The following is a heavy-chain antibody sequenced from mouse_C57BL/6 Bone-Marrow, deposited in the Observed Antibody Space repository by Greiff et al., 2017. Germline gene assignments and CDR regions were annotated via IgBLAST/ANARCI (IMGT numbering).Heavy chain of an antibody. J-gene: IGHJ2*01. V-gene: IGHV1-26*01. CDR3: ASPPPFDY. CDR1: GYTFTDYY. CDR2: INPNNGGT. Sequence: VQLQQSGPELVKPGASVKISCKASGYTFTDYYMNWVKPSHGKSLEWIGDINPNNGGTSYNQKFNGKATLTVDKSSSTAYLEISSLTSEDSAVYDCASPPPFDYWGQGTTLTVSS.